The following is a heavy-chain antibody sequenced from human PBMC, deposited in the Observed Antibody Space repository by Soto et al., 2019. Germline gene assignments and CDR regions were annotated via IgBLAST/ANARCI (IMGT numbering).Heavy chain of an antibody. D-gene: IGHD3-10*01. CDR2: ISSSSSYI. J-gene: IGHJ6*02. CDR3: AGGIGFAYGMDV. Sequence: LRLSCAASGFTFSSYSMNWVRQAPGKGLEWVSSISSSSSYIYYADSVKGRFTISRDNAKNSLYLQMNSLRAEDTAVYYCAGGIGFAYGMDVWGQGTTVTVSS. V-gene: IGHV3-21*01. CDR1: GFTFSSYS.